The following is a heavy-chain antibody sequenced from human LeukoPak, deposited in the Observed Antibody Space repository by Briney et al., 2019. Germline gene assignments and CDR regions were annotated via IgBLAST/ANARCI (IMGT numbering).Heavy chain of an antibody. J-gene: IGHJ6*04. Sequence: SETLSLTCTVSGGSISSYYWSWIRQPPGKGLEWSGYIYYSGSTNYNPSLKSRVTISVDTSKNQFSLKLSSVTAADTAVYYCARDSVPAAMTYYYYGMTSGAKGPRSPSPQ. V-gene: IGHV4-59*01. CDR2: IYYSGST. CDR3: ARDSVPAAMTYYYYGMTS. D-gene: IGHD2-2*01. CDR1: GGSISSYY.